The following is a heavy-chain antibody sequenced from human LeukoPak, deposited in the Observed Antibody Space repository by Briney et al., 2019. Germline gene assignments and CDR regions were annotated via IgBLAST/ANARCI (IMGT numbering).Heavy chain of an antibody. D-gene: IGHD3-10*01. J-gene: IGHJ6*02. V-gene: IGHV3-7*01. Sequence: GGSLRLSCVVSGFTFNTYWMSWVRQAPGKGLEWVANIKQDGSENYYVASVKGRCTITRDNAKNSLYLQMNSLRGEDTAVYYCAMFLGSGSYYYYYYYALDVWGQGTTVAVSS. CDR3: AMFLGSGSYYYYYYYALDV. CDR1: GFTFNTYW. CDR2: IKQDGSEN.